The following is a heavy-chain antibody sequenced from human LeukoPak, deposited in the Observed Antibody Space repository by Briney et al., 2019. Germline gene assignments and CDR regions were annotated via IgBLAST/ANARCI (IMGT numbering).Heavy chain of an antibody. V-gene: IGHV1-69*13. D-gene: IGHD4/OR15-4a*01. CDR2: IIPIFGTA. CDR1: GGTFSSYA. Sequence: SVKVSCKASGGTFSSYAIRWVRQAPGQGLEWMGGIIPIFGTANYAQKFQGRVTITADESTSRAYMELSSLRSEDTAVYYCARDRDSNYQWYFDYWGQGTLVTVSS. J-gene: IGHJ4*02. CDR3: ARDRDSNYQWYFDY.